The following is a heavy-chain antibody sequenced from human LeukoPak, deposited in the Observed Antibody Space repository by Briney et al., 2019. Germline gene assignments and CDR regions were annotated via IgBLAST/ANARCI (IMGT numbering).Heavy chain of an antibody. V-gene: IGHV3-21*01. CDR3: ARNYYDNTGYYRDAFDV. Sequence: GGSLRLSCAASGFTFSGYSMNWVRQAPGKGLEWVSFISSSGSFMYYADSLKARFSVSRDNAKNSLFLQMNSLRAEDTAVYYCARNYYDNTGYYRDAFDVWGQGTMVTVSS. CDR2: ISSSGSFM. D-gene: IGHD3-22*01. CDR1: GFTFSGYS. J-gene: IGHJ3*01.